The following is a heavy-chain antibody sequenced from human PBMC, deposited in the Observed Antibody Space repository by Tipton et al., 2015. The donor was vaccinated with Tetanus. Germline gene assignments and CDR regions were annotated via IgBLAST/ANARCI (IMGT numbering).Heavy chain of an antibody. CDR1: GGSISGSEYY. CDR3: AKHGDRDTIGHHFDY. V-gene: IGHV4-39*01. CDR2: IHVSGTT. D-gene: IGHD2-21*01. J-gene: IGHJ4*02. Sequence: TLSLTCTVSGGSISGSEYYWGWIRQPPGKGLEWIGSIHVSGTTYYFPSLKSRVTISIDTSMNQLSLKLSSVTAANTAVYYCAKHGDRDTIGHHFDYWTQGTLVTVSS.